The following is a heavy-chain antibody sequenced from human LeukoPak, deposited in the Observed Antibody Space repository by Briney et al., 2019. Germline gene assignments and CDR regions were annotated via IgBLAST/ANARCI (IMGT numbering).Heavy chain of an antibody. V-gene: IGHV3-23*01. CDR1: GFTFSSYA. Sequence: GGSLRLSCEASGFTFSSYAMSWVRQAPGKGLEWVSAISGSGGSTYYADSVKGRFTISRDNSKNTLYLQMNSLRAEDTAVYYCAKVSAARYDNWFDPWGQGTLVTVSS. D-gene: IGHD6-6*01. CDR3: AKVSAARYDNWFDP. J-gene: IGHJ5*02. CDR2: ISGSGGST.